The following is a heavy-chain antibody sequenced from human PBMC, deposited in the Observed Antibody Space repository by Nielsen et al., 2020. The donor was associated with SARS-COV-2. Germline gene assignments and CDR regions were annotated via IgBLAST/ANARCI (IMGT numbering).Heavy chain of an antibody. D-gene: IGHD3-9*01. CDR2: MNPNSGNT. CDR3: ARGDYDILTGYSILYYYYGMDF. J-gene: IGHJ6*02. CDR1: GYTFTSYD. Sequence: ASVKVSCKASGYTFTSYDINWVRQATGQGLEWMGWMNPNSGNTDYAQNFQGRVTMTRNTSISTAYMELSSLKSEDTAVYYCARGDYDILTGYSILYYYYGMDFWGQGTTVTVSS. V-gene: IGHV1-8*01.